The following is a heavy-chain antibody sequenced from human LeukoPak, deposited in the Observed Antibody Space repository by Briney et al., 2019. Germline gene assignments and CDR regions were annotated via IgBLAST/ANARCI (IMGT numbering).Heavy chain of an antibody. D-gene: IGHD3-3*01. CDR3: ARHFGSPSPGVQH. CDR2: IYPGDSVT. CDR1: GFSFTTYW. J-gene: IGHJ1*01. V-gene: IGHV5-51*01. Sequence: GDSLKISCQTSGFSFTTYWIGWVRQMSGKGPEWMGIIYPGDSVTRYSPSFQGQVTISADKSVRTAYLQWSTLKASDTAVYYCARHFGSPSPGVQHWGQGTPVIVSS.